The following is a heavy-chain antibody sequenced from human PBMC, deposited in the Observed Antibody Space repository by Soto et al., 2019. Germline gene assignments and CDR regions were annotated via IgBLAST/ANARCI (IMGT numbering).Heavy chain of an antibody. CDR3: ASSRFLEWQKGLVTYFDL. CDR2: IYHSGST. Sequence: QLQLQESGSGLVKPSQTLSLTCAVSGGSFSSGGYSWSWIRQPPGKGLEWIGYIYHSGSTYYNPSLKSRVTISVDRSKNQFSLKLSSVTAADTAVYYCASSRFLEWQKGLVTYFDLWGRGTLVTVSS. CDR1: GGSFSSGGYS. J-gene: IGHJ2*01. V-gene: IGHV4-30-2*01. D-gene: IGHD3-3*01.